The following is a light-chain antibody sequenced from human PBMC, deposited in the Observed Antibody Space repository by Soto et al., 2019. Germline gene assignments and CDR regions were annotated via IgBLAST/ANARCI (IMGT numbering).Light chain of an antibody. Sequence: DIQMTQSPSTLSASVGDRVTITCRASQNISSWLAWYEQRPGKAPKVLIYKASTLESGVPSRFNGSGSGTEFALAISSRQPDDFATYYCKHYNTYSHTFGQGTKLESK. CDR1: QNISSW. CDR3: KHYNTYSHT. CDR2: KAS. J-gene: IGKJ2*01. V-gene: IGKV1-5*03.